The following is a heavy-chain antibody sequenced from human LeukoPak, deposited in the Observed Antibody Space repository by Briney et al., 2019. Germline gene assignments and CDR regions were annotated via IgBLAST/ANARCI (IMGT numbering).Heavy chain of an antibody. D-gene: IGHD3-22*01. Sequence: ASVKVSRKVSGYTLTELSVHWVRQAPGKGLEWMGNFDPKDGDTIYAQRFQGRVTMTEDTSTHTAYMELSSLRSEDTAVYYCAKDLPRPYYLDSTDYYLPGGWGQGTLVTVPS. J-gene: IGHJ4*02. CDR2: FDPKDGDT. CDR1: GYTLTELS. CDR3: AKDLPRPYYLDSTDYYLPGG. V-gene: IGHV1-24*01.